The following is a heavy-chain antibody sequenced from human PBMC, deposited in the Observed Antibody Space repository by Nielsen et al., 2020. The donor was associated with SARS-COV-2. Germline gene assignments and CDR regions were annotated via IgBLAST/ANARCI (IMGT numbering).Heavy chain of an antibody. CDR2: INPNSGGT. D-gene: IGHD3-22*01. CDR3: AKSGYYYDSSGQRAFDI. J-gene: IGHJ3*02. Sequence: ASVKVSCKASGYTFTGYYMHWVRQAPGQGLEWMGWINPNSGGTNYAQKFQGRVTMTRDTSISTAYMELSRLRSDDTAVYYCAKSGYYYDSSGQRAFDIWGQGTMVTVSS. V-gene: IGHV1-2*02. CDR1: GYTFTGYY.